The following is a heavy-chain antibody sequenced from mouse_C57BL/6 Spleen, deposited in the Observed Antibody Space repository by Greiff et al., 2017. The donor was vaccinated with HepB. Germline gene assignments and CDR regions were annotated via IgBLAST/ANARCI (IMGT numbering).Heavy chain of an antibody. D-gene: IGHD2-5*01. V-gene: IGHV1-81*01. Sequence: QVQLQQSGAELARPGASVKLSCKASGYTFTSYGISWVKQRTGQGLEWIGEIYPRSGNTYYNEKFKGKATLTADKSSRTAYMELRSLTSEDSAVYFCARSYYSNYVKAMDYWGQGTSVTVSS. CDR2: IYPRSGNT. J-gene: IGHJ4*01. CDR3: ARSYYSNYVKAMDY. CDR1: GYTFTSYG.